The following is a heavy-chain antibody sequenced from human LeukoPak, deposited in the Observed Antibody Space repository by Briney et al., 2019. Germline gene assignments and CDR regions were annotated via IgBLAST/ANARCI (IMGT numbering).Heavy chain of an antibody. J-gene: IGHJ5*02. D-gene: IGHD1-26*01. CDR2: IHSNGYT. CDR3: TKREGPMSGSYDYFDP. V-gene: IGHV4-4*09. Sequence: SETLSLTCAVSGGSISGYYWSWIRQPPGQGLEWIAYIHSNGYTNYNPSLKSRVTISVDTSKNQFSLKVTSVTAADTAMYYCTKREGPMSGSYDYFDPWGQGTLVTVS. CDR1: GGSISGYY.